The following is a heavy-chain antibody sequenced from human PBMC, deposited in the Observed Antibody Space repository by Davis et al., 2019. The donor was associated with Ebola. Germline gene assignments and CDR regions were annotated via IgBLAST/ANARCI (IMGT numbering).Heavy chain of an antibody. J-gene: IGHJ4*02. V-gene: IGHV3-23*01. Sequence: GESLKISCAASGFTFSSYAMSWVRQAPGKGLEWVSGIGVSGGTTYADSVKGRFTISRDNSQNTLYLQMTGLRAEDTAIYYCAKGPTRSGYYWGQGTLVTVSS. CDR1: GFTFSSYA. CDR2: IGVSGGTT. D-gene: IGHD6-19*01. CDR3: AKGPTRSGYY.